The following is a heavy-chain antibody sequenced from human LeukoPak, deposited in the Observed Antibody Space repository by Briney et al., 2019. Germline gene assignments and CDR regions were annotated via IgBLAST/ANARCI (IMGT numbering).Heavy chain of an antibody. Sequence: GGSLRLSCAASGFTFSRYGMSWVRQAPGKGLEWVSAISGSGGRTYYADSVKGRFTISRDNSKNTLYLHMNSLRAEDTAVYNCAKGDFYGSGRDYYYYMDVWGEGTTVTISS. J-gene: IGHJ6*03. CDR1: GFTFSRYG. CDR3: AKGDFYGSGRDYYYYMDV. D-gene: IGHD3-10*01. CDR2: ISGSGGRT. V-gene: IGHV3-23*01.